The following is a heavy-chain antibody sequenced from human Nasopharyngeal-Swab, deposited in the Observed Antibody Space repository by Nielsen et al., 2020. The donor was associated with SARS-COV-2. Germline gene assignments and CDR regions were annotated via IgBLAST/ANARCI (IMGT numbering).Heavy chain of an antibody. CDR3: AREGEYGAYDAPDY. V-gene: IGHV1-2*04. J-gene: IGHJ4*02. D-gene: IGHD5-12*01. CDR2: INPNSGGT. CDR1: GYTFISFG. Sequence: ASVKVSCKASGYTFISFGINWVRQAPGQGLEWMGWINPNSGGTNYAQKFQGWVTMTRDTSISTAYMELSRLKSDDTAMYYCAREGEYGAYDAPDYWGQGTLVTVSS.